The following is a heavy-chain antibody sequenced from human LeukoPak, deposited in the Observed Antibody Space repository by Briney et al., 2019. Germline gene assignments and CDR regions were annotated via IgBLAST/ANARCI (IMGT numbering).Heavy chain of an antibody. D-gene: IGHD1-26*01. Sequence: GESLKISCKASGYSFTTYWIGWVRQMPGKGLEWMGIICPGDSETRYNPSFQGQVTISADKSITTAYLQWTSLKTSDTAIYFCARGGGSFSWGQGTLVTVSS. CDR2: ICPGDSET. J-gene: IGHJ5*02. V-gene: IGHV5-51*01. CDR1: GYSFTTYW. CDR3: ARGGGSFS.